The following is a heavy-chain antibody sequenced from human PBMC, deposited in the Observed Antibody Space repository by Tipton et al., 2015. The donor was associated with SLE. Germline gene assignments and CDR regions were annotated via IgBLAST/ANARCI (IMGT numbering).Heavy chain of an antibody. CDR1: GGSISSFY. Sequence: TLSLTCTVSGGSISSFYWSWIRQPPGKGLEWIGYIYYSGSTSYNPSLKSRVTISVDTSKNQFSLKLSSVTAADTAVYYCARDSGVSFYDSGGYYQLANRHFDSWGRGTLFIVSS. CDR2: IYYSGST. CDR3: ARDSGVSFYDSGGYYQLANRHFDS. V-gene: IGHV4-59*01. D-gene: IGHD3-22*01. J-gene: IGHJ4*02.